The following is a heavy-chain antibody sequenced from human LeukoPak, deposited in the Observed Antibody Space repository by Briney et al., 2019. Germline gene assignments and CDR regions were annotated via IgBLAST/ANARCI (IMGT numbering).Heavy chain of an antibody. J-gene: IGHJ6*03. Sequence: PPETLSLTCTVSGGSISSYYWSWIRQPPGKGLEWIGEINHSGSTNYNPSLKSRVTISVDTSKNQFSLKLSSVTAADTAVYYCARGGVASYYYYYMDVWGKGTTVTVSS. CDR2: INHSGST. CDR3: ARGGVASYYYYYMDV. CDR1: GGSISSYY. V-gene: IGHV4-34*01. D-gene: IGHD3-3*01.